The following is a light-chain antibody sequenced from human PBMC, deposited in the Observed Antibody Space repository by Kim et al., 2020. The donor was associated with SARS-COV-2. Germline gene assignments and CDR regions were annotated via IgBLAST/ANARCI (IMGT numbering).Light chain of an antibody. CDR1: INS. CDR2: ATS. Sequence: INSLAWYQPTPGKAPKPRLSATSKLERGVPSRFSGSRSRTTSTLPINSLHPEDFATYDCQQYYSPPLSFGGGTKVDIK. J-gene: IGKJ4*01. CDR3: QQYYSPPLS. V-gene: IGKV1-NL1*01.